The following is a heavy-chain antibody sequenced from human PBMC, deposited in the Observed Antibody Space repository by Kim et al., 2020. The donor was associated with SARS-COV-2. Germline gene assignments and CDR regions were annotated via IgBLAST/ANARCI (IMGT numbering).Heavy chain of an antibody. CDR3: ASDIVGFDY. Sequence: GGSLRLSCAASGFTFSSYEMNWVRQAPGKGLEWVSYISSSGCTIYYADSVKGRFTISRDNAKNSLYLQMNSLRAEDTAVYYCASDIVGFDYWGQGTLVTVSS. J-gene: IGHJ4*02. D-gene: IGHD3-22*01. CDR1: GFTFSSYE. V-gene: IGHV3-48*03. CDR2: ISSSGCTI.